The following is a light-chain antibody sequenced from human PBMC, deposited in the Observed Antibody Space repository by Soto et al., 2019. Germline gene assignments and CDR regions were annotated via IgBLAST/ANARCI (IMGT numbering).Light chain of an antibody. J-gene: IGLJ1*01. CDR1: SSDVGNYNY. CDR2: DVN. CDR3: CSFAGGYIYV. V-gene: IGLV2-11*01. Sequence: QSALTQPRSVSGSPGQAVTISCTGTSSDVGNYNYVSWYQQHPGKAPKLMIYDVNKRPSGVPDRFSGSKSGNTASLTISGLHADDEADYYCCSFAGGYIYVFGTGTKLTVL.